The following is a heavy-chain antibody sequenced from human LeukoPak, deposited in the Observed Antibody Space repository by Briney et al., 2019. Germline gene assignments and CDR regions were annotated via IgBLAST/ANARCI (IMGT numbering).Heavy chain of an antibody. J-gene: IGHJ4*02. V-gene: IGHV3-30-3*01. D-gene: IGHD6-19*01. Sequence: PGGSLRLSCAASDFVFSDYAMHWVRQAPGKGLEWVALVSYDGGNRDYADSVKGRFTISRDNSKDTLYLQMNSLRTEDTALYYCAREWSYSSGWSTTGYWGQGTPVTVSS. CDR3: AREWSYSSGWSTTGY. CDR2: VSYDGGNR. CDR1: DFVFSDYA.